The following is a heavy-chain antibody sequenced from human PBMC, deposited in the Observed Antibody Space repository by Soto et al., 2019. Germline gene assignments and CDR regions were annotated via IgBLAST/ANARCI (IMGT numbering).Heavy chain of an antibody. CDR1: GGSISSYY. CDR3: ARSRRDGYNYGDFLNWFDP. J-gene: IGHJ5*02. CDR2: IYYSGST. V-gene: IGHV4-59*01. Sequence: PSETLSLTCTVSGGSISSYYWSWIRQPPGKGLEWIGYIYYSGSTNYNPSLKSRVTISVDTSKNQFSLKLSSVTAADTAVYYCARSRRDGYNYGDFLNWFDPWGQGTLVTVS. D-gene: IGHD5-12*01.